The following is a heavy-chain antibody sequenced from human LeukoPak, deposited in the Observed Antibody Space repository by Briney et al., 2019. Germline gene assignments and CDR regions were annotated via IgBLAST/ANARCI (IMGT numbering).Heavy chain of an antibody. CDR3: ARDEMGSSWYNWFDP. CDR2: IYYSGST. V-gene: IGHV4-31*03. J-gene: IGHJ5*02. D-gene: IGHD6-13*01. Sequence: PSETLSLTCTVSGGSISSGGYYWSWIRQHPGKGLEWIGYIYYSGSTYYNPSLKSRVTISVDTSKNQFSLKLSSVTAADTAVYYCARDEMGSSWYNWFDPWGQGTLVTVSS. CDR1: GGSISSGGYY.